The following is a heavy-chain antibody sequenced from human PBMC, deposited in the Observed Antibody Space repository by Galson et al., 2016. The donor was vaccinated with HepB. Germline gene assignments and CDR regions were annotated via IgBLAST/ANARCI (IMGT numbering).Heavy chain of an antibody. CDR2: ISAYNGNT. CDR1: GYTFSNYG. CDR3: ARVDSVVVPAAVPSYFDY. V-gene: IGHV1-18*01. J-gene: IGHJ4*02. D-gene: IGHD2-2*01. Sequence: SVKVSCKASGYTFSNYGISWVRQAPGQGLEWMGWISAYNGNTNYAQNLQGRVTMTTDTSTSTVYMELRSLRSDDTAVYYCARVDSVVVPAAVPSYFDYWGQGTLVTVSS.